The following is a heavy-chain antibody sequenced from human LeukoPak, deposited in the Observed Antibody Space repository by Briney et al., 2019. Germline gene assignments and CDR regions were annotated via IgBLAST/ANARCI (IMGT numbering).Heavy chain of an antibody. V-gene: IGHV1-46*01. CDR3: ARDGPRGAFDI. J-gene: IGHJ3*02. CDR2: INPSGGST. CDR1: GYTFTSYY. Sequence: ASVKVSCKASGYTFTSYYMHWVRQAPGQGLEWMGIINPSGGSTSYAQKFQGRGTMTRDMSTSTVYMELSSLSSEDTAVYYCARDGPRGAFDIWGQGTMVTVSS.